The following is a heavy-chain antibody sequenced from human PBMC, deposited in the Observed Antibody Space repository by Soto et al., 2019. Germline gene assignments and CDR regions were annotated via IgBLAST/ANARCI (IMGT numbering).Heavy chain of an antibody. J-gene: IGHJ5*02. Sequence: EVRLLESGGGLAQPGGSLRLSCAASGFTFSSSAMNWVRQAPGKGLEWVSSIRVGGGDTFYADSVRGRFTVSRDISRNTLYRQMNSRRAEDTAIYYCAKCSVGTVRSSGWCNWFDPWGQGTLVTVSS. CDR1: GFTFSSSA. CDR3: AKCSVGTVRSSGWCNWFDP. D-gene: IGHD6-19*01. V-gene: IGHV3-23*01. CDR2: IRVGGGDT.